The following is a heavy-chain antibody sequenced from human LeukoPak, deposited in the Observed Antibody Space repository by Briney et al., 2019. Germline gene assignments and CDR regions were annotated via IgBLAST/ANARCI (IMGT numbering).Heavy chain of an antibody. J-gene: IGHJ4*02. D-gene: IGHD4-23*01. CDR1: GYTFSDYW. CDR3: ARGRFCDSGNCYLDY. Sequence: GGSLRLSCAASGYTFSDYWMSWVRQAPGEGLGGGANIKPDGRDKYHVDSVKGRFTISRDNAKASLYLLMNSLRAEDTAVYYCARGRFCDSGNCYLDYWGQGTLVTVSS. CDR2: IKPDGRDK. V-gene: IGHV3-7*01.